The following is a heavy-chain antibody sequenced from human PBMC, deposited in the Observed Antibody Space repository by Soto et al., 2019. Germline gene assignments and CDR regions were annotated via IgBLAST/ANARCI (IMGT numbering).Heavy chain of an antibody. CDR3: ARRARPDFYYTDV. D-gene: IGHD6-6*01. Sequence: EVQLAESGGGLAQPGGSLRLSCAASGFTLSGYAMDWVRQAPGKGLEYVSGISSNGVGTYYANSVQGRFTISRDNSKNTAYLQMVSLRPEDMAVYYCARRARPDFYYTDVWGKGTTVTVSS. CDR1: GFTLSGYA. CDR2: ISSNGVGT. J-gene: IGHJ6*03. V-gene: IGHV3-64*01.